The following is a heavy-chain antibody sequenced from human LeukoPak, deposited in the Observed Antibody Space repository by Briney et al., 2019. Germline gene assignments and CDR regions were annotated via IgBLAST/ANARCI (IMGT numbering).Heavy chain of an antibody. J-gene: IGHJ4*02. V-gene: IGHV4-34*01. CDR3: ARQVWGFDY. CDR2: INHSGST. Sequence: PSETLSLTCAVYGVSFSGYYWSWIRQPPGKGLEWIGEINHSGSTNYNPSLKSRVTISVDTSKNQFSLKLSSVTAADTAVYYCARQVWGFDYWGQGTLVTVSS. CDR1: GVSFSGYY. D-gene: IGHD7-27*01.